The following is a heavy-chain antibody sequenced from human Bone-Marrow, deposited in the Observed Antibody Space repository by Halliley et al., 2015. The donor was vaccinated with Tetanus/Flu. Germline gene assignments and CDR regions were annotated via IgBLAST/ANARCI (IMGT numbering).Heavy chain of an antibody. V-gene: IGHV3-20*03. CDR2: INWSGGRA. CDR3: VRDEGLGATKYHDY. J-gene: IGHJ4*02. D-gene: IGHD1-26*01. Sequence: SGINWSGGRAGYADSVKGRFTISRDNDKKSLHLHMNSLRVEDTALYYCVRDEGLGATKYHDYWGQGTLVTVSS.